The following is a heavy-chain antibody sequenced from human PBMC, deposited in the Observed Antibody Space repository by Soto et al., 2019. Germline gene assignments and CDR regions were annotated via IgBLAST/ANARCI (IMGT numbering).Heavy chain of an antibody. CDR2: ISAYNGNT. CDR1: GYTFTSYG. V-gene: IGHV1-18*01. J-gene: IGHJ3*02. CDR3: AREGCSGGSCYLRDAFDI. D-gene: IGHD2-15*01. Sequence: ASVKVCCKASGYTFTSYGISWVRQAPGQGLEWMGWISAYNGNTNYAQKLQGRVTMTTDTSTSTAYMELRSLRSDDTAVYYCAREGCSGGSCYLRDAFDIWGQGTMVTVSS.